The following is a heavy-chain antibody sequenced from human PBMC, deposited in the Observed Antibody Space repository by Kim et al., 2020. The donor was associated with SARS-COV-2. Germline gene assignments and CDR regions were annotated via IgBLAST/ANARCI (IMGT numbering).Heavy chain of an antibody. CDR3: ASGGGYGSGSYYNVGWFDP. V-gene: IGHV1-3*01. Sequence: ASVKVSCKASGYTFTSYAMHWVRQAPGQRLEWMGWINAGNGNTKYSQKFQGRVTITRDTSASTAYMELSSLRSEDTAVYYCASGGGYGSGSYYNVGWFDPWGQGTLVTVSS. J-gene: IGHJ5*02. D-gene: IGHD3-10*01. CDR1: GYTFTSYA. CDR2: INAGNGNT.